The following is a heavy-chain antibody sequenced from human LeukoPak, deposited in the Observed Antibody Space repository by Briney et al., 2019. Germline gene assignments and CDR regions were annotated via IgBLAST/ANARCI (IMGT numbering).Heavy chain of an antibody. Sequence: PGGSLRLSCAASGFTFSTYAISWVRQAPGKGLEWVSCISSTSNYIFYADSVRGRFTISRDNAKNSLYLQMDSLRAEDTAVYYCAREMAFGDAFDIWGQGTMVTVSS. J-gene: IGHJ3*02. CDR1: GFTFSTYA. D-gene: IGHD3-16*01. CDR2: ISSTSNYI. CDR3: AREMAFGDAFDI. V-gene: IGHV3-21*01.